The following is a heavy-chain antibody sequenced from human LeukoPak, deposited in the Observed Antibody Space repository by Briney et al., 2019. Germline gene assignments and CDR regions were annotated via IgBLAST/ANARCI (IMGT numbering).Heavy chain of an antibody. V-gene: IGHV3-30-3*01. D-gene: IGHD6-13*01. J-gene: IGHJ3*02. CDR3: ARDNSHSRIYSTRGNAFDI. CDR1: IFTFSNYP. Sequence: GGSLRLSCAASIFTFSNYPMHWVRQAPGKGLEWVAVISSDGNNKYYADSVKGRFTISRYNSKNTLYLQMNSLRAEDTAVYYCARDNSHSRIYSTRGNAFDIWGQGTMVAVSP. CDR2: ISSDGNNK.